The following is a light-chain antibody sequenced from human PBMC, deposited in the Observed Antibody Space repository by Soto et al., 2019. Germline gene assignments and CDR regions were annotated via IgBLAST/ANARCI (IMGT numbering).Light chain of an antibody. Sequence: EIVLTQSPGTLSLSPGERATLSCRASQSVSSSNLAWFQQKPGQAPRLLIYGASSRAIGIPDRFSGSGSGTDFTLTISRLEPEDFAVFYCQQYGSSPFTFGPWTKVDI. CDR3: QQYGSSPFT. J-gene: IGKJ3*01. V-gene: IGKV3-20*01. CDR1: QSVSSSN. CDR2: GAS.